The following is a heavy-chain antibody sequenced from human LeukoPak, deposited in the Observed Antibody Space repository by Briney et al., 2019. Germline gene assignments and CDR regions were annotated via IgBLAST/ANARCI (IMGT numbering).Heavy chain of an antibody. CDR2: IYYSGST. CDR3: ARGIAAAGTHLDY. D-gene: IGHD6-13*01. CDR1: GGSISSYY. V-gene: IGHV4-59*08. Sequence: PSETLSLTCTVSGGSISSYYWSWLRQPPGKGLEWIGYIYYSGSTNYNPSLKSRVTISVDTSKNQFSLKLSSVTAADTAVYYCARGIAAAGTHLDYWGQGTLVTVSS. J-gene: IGHJ4*02.